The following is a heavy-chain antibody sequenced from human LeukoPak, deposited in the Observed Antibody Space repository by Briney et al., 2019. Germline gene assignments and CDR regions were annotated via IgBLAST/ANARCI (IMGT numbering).Heavy chain of an antibody. D-gene: IGHD1-26*01. CDR2: IRYDGSNK. CDR3: AKWGGSIVGATTGTYYFDY. V-gene: IGHV3-30*02. CDR1: GFTFSSYG. J-gene: IGHJ4*02. Sequence: PGGSLRLSCAASGFTFSSYGMHWVRQAPGKGLEWVAFIRYDGSNKYYADSVKGWCTISRDNSKNTLYLQMNSLRAEDTAIYYCAKWGGSIVGATTGTYYFDYWGQGTLVTVSS.